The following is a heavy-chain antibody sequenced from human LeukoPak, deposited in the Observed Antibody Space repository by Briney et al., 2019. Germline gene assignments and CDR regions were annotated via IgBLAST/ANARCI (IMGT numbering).Heavy chain of an antibody. CDR3: ARDRSVRYFDY. CDR2: IWYDGSNK. V-gene: IGHV3-33*08. CDR1: GFTFSSCG. J-gene: IGHJ4*02. D-gene: IGHD2-15*01. Sequence: GGSLRLSCAASGFTFSSCGMHWVRHAPGKGLEWVAVIWYDGSNKYYADSVKGRFTISRDTPKNTLYLQMNSLRAEDTAVYYCARDRSVRYFDYWGQGALVIVSS.